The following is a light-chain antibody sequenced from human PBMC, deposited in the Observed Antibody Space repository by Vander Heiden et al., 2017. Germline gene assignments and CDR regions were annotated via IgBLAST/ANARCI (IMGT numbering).Light chain of an antibody. Sequence: DIQTTPPPSTLSASVGDGVPITGPSSQSISSWLAWYQQKPGKAPKLLIYKASSIASGVPARFSGSGSGTEFTLTISSLQPDDFATYYCQQYNSYLVTFGYETKVDIK. V-gene: IGKV1-5*03. CDR3: QQYNSYLVT. CDR1: QSISSW. CDR2: KAS. J-gene: IGKJ3*01.